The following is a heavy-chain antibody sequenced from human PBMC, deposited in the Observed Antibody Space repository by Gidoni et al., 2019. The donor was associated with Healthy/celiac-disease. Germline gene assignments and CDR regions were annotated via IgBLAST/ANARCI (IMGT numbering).Heavy chain of an antibody. J-gene: IGHJ3*02. Sequence: QVQLVQSGAEVKKPGASVKVSCKASGYTFTSYDRHWVRQAPGQGLEWMGIINPSGGSTSYAQKFQGRVNMTRDTSTSTVYMELSSLRSEDTAVYYCARAGLDCGGDCYSEAFDIWGQGTMVTVSS. CDR2: INPSGGST. CDR3: ARAGLDCGGDCYSEAFDI. D-gene: IGHD2-21*02. CDR1: GYTFTSYD. V-gene: IGHV1-46*01.